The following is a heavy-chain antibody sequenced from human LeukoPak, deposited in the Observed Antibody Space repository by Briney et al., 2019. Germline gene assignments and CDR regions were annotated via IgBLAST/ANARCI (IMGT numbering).Heavy chain of an antibody. CDR3: ARLSIEKYGMVV. J-gene: IGHJ6*02. CDR1: GGSISGYY. CDR2: IYYSGST. D-gene: IGHD3-16*02. V-gene: IGHV4-59*08. Sequence: SETLSLTCTVSGGSISGYYWCWIRQPPGKGLEWIGYIYYSGSTNYNPSLKSRVTISVDTSKNQFSLKLTSVTAADTAMYYCARLSIEKYGMVVWGQGTTVTVSS.